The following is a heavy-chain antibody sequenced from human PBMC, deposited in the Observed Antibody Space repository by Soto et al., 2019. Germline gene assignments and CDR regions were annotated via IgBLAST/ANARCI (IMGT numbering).Heavy chain of an antibody. V-gene: IGHV3-9*01. CDR2: ISWNSGSI. Sequence: EVQLVESGGGLVQPGRSLRLSCAASGFTFDDYAMHWVRQAPGKGLEWVSGISWNSGSIGYADSVKGRFTISRDNAKNSLYLQMNSLRAEDTALYYCAKARVSSGWTPFDCWGQGTLVTVSS. CDR1: GFTFDDYA. D-gene: IGHD6-19*01. CDR3: AKARVSSGWTPFDC. J-gene: IGHJ4*02.